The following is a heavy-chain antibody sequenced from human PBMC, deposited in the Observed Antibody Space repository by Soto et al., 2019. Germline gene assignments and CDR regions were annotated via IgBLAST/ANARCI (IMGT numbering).Heavy chain of an antibody. V-gene: IGHV3-33*01. Sequence: GGSLRLSCAASGFTFSSYGMHWVRQAPGKGLEWVAVIWYDGSNKYYADSVKGRFTISRDNSKNTLYLQMNSLRAEDTAVYYCARDWSGYYTGTHYYGMDVWGQGTTVTVSS. CDR1: GFTFSSYG. J-gene: IGHJ6*02. CDR3: ARDWSGYYTGTHYYGMDV. D-gene: IGHD3-3*01. CDR2: IWYDGSNK.